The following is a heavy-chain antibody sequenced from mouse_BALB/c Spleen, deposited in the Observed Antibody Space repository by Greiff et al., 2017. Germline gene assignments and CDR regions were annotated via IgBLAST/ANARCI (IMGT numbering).Heavy chain of an antibody. V-gene: IGHV5-6-4*01. J-gene: IGHJ2*01. CDR2: ISSGGSYT. Sequence: DVKLVESGGGLVKPGGSLKLSCAASGFTFSSYTMSWVRQTPEKRLEWVATISSGGSYTYYPDSVKGRFTISRDNAKNTLYLQMSSLKSEDTAMYYCTTYDYWGQGTTLTVSS. CDR1: GFTFSSYT. CDR3: TTYDY.